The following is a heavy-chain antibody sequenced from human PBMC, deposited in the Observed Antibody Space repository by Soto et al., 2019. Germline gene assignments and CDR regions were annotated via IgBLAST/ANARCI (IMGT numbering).Heavy chain of an antibody. V-gene: IGHV1-69*13. CDR1: GGTFSTYA. CDR3: ASGIQLWLRRINNGYSG. CDR2: IIPMFGTA. J-gene: IGHJ2*01. D-gene: IGHD5-18*01. Sequence: SGNVSCKAPGGTFSTYAISWVRQAPGQGLEWMGGIIPMFGTANYAQRFQDRVTITADESTNTVYMELSSLRSEDTAVYFCASGIQLWLRRINNGYSGWGR.